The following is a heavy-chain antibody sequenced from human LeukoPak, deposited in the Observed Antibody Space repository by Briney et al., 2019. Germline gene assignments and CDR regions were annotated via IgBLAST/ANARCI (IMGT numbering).Heavy chain of an antibody. V-gene: IGHV1-46*01. CDR2: INPSGGST. D-gene: IGHD6-6*01. J-gene: IGHJ6*02. CDR3: ARGHSSSPILLYYYYGMDV. Sequence: GASVKVSCQASGYTFTSYYMHWVRQAPGQGLEWMGIINPSGGSTSYAQKFQGRVTMTRDTSTSTVYMELSSLRSEDTAVYYCARGHSSSPILLYYYYGMDVWGQGTTVTVSS. CDR1: GYTFTSYY.